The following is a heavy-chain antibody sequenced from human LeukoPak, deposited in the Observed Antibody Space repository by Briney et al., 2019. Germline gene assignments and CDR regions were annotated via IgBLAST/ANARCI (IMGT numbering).Heavy chain of an antibody. V-gene: IGHV3-30*18. CDR2: ISYDGSNK. D-gene: IGHD2-15*01. CDR3: AKDGDIGGRPCYYFDY. CDR1: GFTFSSYG. J-gene: IGHJ4*02. Sequence: PGGSLRLSCAASGFTFSSYGMHWVRQAPGKGLEWVAVISYDGSNKCYADSVKGRFTISRDNSKNTLYLQMNSLRAEDTAVYYCAKDGDIGGRPCYYFDYWGQGTLVTVSS.